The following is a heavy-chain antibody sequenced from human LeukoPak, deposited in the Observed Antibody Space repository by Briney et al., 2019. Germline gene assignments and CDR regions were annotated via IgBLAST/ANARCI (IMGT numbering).Heavy chain of an antibody. D-gene: IGHD3-22*01. CDR1: GLTVSSNY. Sequence: GGSLRLSCAASGLTVSSNYMSWVRQAPGKGLVWVSVIYSGGSKYYADSVKGRFTISRDNSKNTLYLQMNSLRAEDTAVYYCARDPDYDSSGYQPGVFDYWGQGTLVTVSS. J-gene: IGHJ4*02. CDR3: ARDPDYDSSGYQPGVFDY. CDR2: IYSGGSK. V-gene: IGHV3-66*02.